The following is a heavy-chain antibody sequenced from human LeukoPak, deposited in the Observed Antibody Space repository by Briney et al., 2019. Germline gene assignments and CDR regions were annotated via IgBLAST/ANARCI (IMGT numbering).Heavy chain of an antibody. CDR2: MNPNSGNA. CDR1: GYTFTSYD. CDR3: ARTGRTTRSYGSGSFWGYHYYYMDV. J-gene: IGHJ6*03. Sequence: ASVKVSCKASGYTFTSYDINWVRLATGQGLEWMGWMNPNSGNAAYAQKFQGRVTMTRNTSISTAYIELTSLRSEDTAVYYCARTGRTTRSYGSGSFWGYHYYYMDVWGKGTTVTIAS. D-gene: IGHD3-10*01. V-gene: IGHV1-8*01.